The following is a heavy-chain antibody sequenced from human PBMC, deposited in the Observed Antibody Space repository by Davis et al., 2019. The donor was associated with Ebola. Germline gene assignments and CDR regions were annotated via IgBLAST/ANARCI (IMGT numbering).Heavy chain of an antibody. CDR1: GYNFSYRW. V-gene: IGHV5-51*01. Sequence: GESLKISCKGSGYNFSYRWIAWVRQMPGKGLEWMGIIYPGDSDTRYSPSFQGQVTISADKSISTAYLQWSSLKASDTAIYYCVRHSNPCSTYCLEFDPWGQGTLVTVSS. CDR3: VRHSNPCSTYCLEFDP. J-gene: IGHJ5*02. D-gene: IGHD2-2*01. CDR2: IYPGDSDT.